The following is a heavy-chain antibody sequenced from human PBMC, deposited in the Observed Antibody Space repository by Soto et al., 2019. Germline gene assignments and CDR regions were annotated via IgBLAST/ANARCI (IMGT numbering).Heavy chain of an antibody. CDR3: ARGAGYSGYDNIDY. J-gene: IGHJ4*02. CDR2: IIPIFGTA. Sequence: SVKVSCKASGGTFSSYAISWVRQAPGQGLELMGGIIPIFGTANYAQKFQGRVTITAXEXXXXAXMXLXXXXSEXTAVYYCARGAGYSGYDNIDYWGQGTLVTVSS. V-gene: IGHV1-69*13. D-gene: IGHD5-12*01. CDR1: GGTFSSYA.